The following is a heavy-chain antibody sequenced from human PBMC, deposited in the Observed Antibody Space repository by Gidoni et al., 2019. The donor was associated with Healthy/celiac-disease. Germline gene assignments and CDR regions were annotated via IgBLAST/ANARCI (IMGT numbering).Heavy chain of an antibody. CDR3: AKGVEQLWLRREDYFDY. J-gene: IGHJ4*02. CDR1: GFLFSSSA. V-gene: IGHV3-23*01. Sequence: EVQLLESGGGLVQPGGSLRLSCAASGFLFSSSAMSWVRQAPGKGLEWGSAISGSGGSTYYADSVKGRFTISRDNAKNTLYLQMNSLRAEDTAVYYCAKGVEQLWLRREDYFDYWGQGTLVTVSS. D-gene: IGHD5-18*01. CDR2: ISGSGGST.